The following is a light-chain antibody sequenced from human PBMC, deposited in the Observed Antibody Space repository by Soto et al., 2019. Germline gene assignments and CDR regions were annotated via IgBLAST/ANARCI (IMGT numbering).Light chain of an antibody. CDR1: QSVSSN. CDR2: GAS. Sequence: EIVMTQSPATLSVSPGERATLSCRASQSVSSNLAWYQQKPGQAPRLLIYGASTRATGIPARFSGSGSGTEFTLTISSLQSEDFAVYYCQHSWFFGQGTKLEIK. V-gene: IGKV3-15*01. CDR3: QHSWF. J-gene: IGKJ2*01.